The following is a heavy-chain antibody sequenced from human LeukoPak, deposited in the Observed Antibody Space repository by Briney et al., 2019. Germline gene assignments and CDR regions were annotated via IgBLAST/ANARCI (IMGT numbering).Heavy chain of an antibody. Sequence: GGSLTLSCAASGFTFSSYSMNWVRQAPGKGLEWVSSINSSSSYIYYADPVNGRFTISRDNAKNSLYLQMNSLRAEDTAVYYCARDHTLLRFLEWLPFDYWGQGTLVTVSS. CDR1: GFTFSSYS. V-gene: IGHV3-21*01. CDR3: ARDHTLLRFLEWLPFDY. CDR2: INSSSSYI. J-gene: IGHJ4*02. D-gene: IGHD3-3*01.